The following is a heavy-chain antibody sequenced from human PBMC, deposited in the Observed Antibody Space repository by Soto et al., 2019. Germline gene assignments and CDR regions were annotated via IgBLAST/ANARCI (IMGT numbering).Heavy chain of an antibody. CDR2: TYYRSKWYN. CDR3: ARVRYDSSGYDYYYGMDV. D-gene: IGHD3-22*01. CDR1: GDSISSNSAA. Sequence: PSQTLSLTCVISGDSISSNSAAWNWIRQSPSRDLEWLGRTYYRSKWYNDYAVSVKSRITINPDTSKNQFSLQLNSVTPEDTAVYYCARVRYDSSGYDYYYGMDVWGQGTTVTAP. J-gene: IGHJ6*02. V-gene: IGHV6-1*01.